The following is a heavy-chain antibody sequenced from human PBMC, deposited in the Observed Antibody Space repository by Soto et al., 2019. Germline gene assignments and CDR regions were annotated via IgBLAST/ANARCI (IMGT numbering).Heavy chain of an antibody. J-gene: IGHJ6*02. Sequence: XSVQVSCQACVYTLPSYAMHWLRQAPGQSLEWMGWINAGNGNTKYSQKFQGRVTITSDTSASTAYMELSSLRSEDTAVYYCASRAPPGGNYEGSGTPFYYYGMDVWGQGTTVTVSS. D-gene: IGHD3-10*01. CDR3: ASRAPPGGNYEGSGTPFYYYGMDV. V-gene: IGHV1-3*01. CDR2: INAGNGNT. CDR1: VYTLPSYA.